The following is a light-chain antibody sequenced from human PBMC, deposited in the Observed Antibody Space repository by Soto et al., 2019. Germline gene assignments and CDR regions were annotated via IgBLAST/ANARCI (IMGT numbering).Light chain of an antibody. CDR3: QQYGSSPGT. J-gene: IGKJ2*01. CDR1: ESVRSNY. Sequence: EIVLTQSPGTLSLSPGERAILSCRASESVRSNYLAWYKQKPGQAPRLLIHGASSRATGIPDRFSGSGSGTDFTLTISRLEPEDFGVYYCQQYGSSPGTFGQGTKLEIK. V-gene: IGKV3-20*01. CDR2: GAS.